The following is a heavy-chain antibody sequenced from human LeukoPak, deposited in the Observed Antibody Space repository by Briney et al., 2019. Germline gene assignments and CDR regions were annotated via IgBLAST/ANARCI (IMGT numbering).Heavy chain of an antibody. D-gene: IGHD3-16*01. V-gene: IGHV4-38-2*02. J-gene: IGHJ5*02. Sequence: PSETLSLTCTVSGYSISSGYYWGWIRQPPGKGLEWIGRIYTSGSTNYNPSLKSRVTMSVDTSKNQFSLKLSSVTAADTAVYYCARVNLGYNWFDPWGQGTLVTVSS. CDR3: ARVNLGYNWFDP. CDR1: GYSISSGYY. CDR2: IYTSGST.